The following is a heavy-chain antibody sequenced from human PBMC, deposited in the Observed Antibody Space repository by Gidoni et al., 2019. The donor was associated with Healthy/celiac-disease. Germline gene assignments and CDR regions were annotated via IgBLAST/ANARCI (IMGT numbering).Heavy chain of an antibody. Sequence: QSGAEVKKPGSSVKVSCKASGGTFSSYAISWVRQAPGQGLEWMGGIIPIFGTANYAQKFQGRVTITADESTSTAYMELSSLRSEDTAVYYCARDLMVRGVITTYYYYGMDVWGQGTTVTVSS. CDR1: GGTFSSYA. D-gene: IGHD3-10*01. V-gene: IGHV1-69*01. CDR2: IIPIFGTA. CDR3: ARDLMVRGVITTYYYYGMDV. J-gene: IGHJ6*02.